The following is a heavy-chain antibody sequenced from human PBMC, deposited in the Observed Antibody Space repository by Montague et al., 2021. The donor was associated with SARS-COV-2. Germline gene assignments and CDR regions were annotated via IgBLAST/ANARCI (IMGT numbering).Heavy chain of an antibody. CDR2: INHSGST. CDR1: GGSLSGYY. D-gene: IGHD3-22*01. CDR3: ARHGYYETYDAFDI. V-gene: IGHV4-34*01. J-gene: IGHJ3*02. Sequence: SETLSLTCAVYGGSLSGYYWSWIRQPPGKGLEWIGEINHSGSTNYNPSLKSRVTISLDTSKNQFSLKLSSVTAADTAVYYCARHGYYETYDAFDIWGQGTMVTVSS.